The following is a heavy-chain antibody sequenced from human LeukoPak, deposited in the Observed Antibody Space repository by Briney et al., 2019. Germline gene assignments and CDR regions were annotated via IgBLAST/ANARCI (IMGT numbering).Heavy chain of an antibody. CDR2: IASDGSST. V-gene: IGHV3-74*01. CDR3: ARGRRHGSCY. CDR1: GFTFSSYW. J-gene: IGHJ4*02. D-gene: IGHD2-15*01. Sequence: GGSLRLSCAASGFTFSSYWMNWVRQAPGKGLVWVSRIASDGSSTTYADSVKGRFSISRDNAKNTLYLQMNSLRVEDTAVYYCARGRRHGSCYWGQGTLVTVSS.